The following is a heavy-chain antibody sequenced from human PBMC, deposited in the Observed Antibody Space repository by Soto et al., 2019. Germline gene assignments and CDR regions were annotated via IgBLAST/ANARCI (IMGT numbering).Heavy chain of an antibody. CDR3: ARGRGVDCSGGSCYGPDY. CDR2: IIPIFGTA. V-gene: IGHV1-69*13. CDR1: GGTFSSYA. Sequence: ASVKVSCKASGGTFSSYAISWVRQAPGQGLEWMGGIIPIFGTANYAQKFQGRVTITADESTSTAYMELSSLRSEDTAVYYCARGRGVDCSGGSCYGPDYWGQGTLVTVSS. D-gene: IGHD2-15*01. J-gene: IGHJ4*02.